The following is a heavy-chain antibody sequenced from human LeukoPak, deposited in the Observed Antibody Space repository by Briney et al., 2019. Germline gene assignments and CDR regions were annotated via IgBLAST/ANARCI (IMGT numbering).Heavy chain of an antibody. D-gene: IGHD4-17*01. CDR1: GYTFTGYY. CDR2: IIPILGIA. J-gene: IGHJ4*02. V-gene: IGHV1-69*04. Sequence: SVKVSCKASGYTFTGYYMHWVRQAPGQGLEWMGRIIPILGIANYAQKFQGRVTITADKSTSTAYMELSSLRSEDTAVYYCARVGNHYGDFSGPDYGGQGTLVTVSS. CDR3: ARVGNHYGDFSGPDY.